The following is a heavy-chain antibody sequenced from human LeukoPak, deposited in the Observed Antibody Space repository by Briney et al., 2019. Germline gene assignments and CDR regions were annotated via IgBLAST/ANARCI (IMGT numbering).Heavy chain of an antibody. J-gene: IGHJ5*02. CDR3: ARGGSYSRFGVVIRSNWFDP. CDR1: GYSIRSSNW. Sequence: SDTLSLTCAVSGYSIRSSNWWGWIRQPPGKGLEWIAYIYYDGSIYYNPSLRSRVTISVDTSKNQFSLKLSSVTAADTAVYYCARGGSYSRFGVVIRSNWFDPWGQGTLVTVSS. CDR2: IYYDGSI. V-gene: IGHV4-28*05. D-gene: IGHD3-3*01.